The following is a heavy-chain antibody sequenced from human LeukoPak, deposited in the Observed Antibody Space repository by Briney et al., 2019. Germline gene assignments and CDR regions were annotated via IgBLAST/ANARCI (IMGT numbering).Heavy chain of an antibody. CDR2: INAGNGNT. J-gene: IGHJ4*02. Sequence: APVKVSCKASGYTFTSYAMHWVRQAPGQRLEWMGWINAGNGNTKYSQKFQGRVTITRDTSASTAYMELSSLRSEDTAVYYCARDPSRGDYGDYWGQGTLVTVSS. CDR3: ARDPSRGDYGDY. CDR1: GYTFTSYA. D-gene: IGHD4-17*01. V-gene: IGHV1-3*01.